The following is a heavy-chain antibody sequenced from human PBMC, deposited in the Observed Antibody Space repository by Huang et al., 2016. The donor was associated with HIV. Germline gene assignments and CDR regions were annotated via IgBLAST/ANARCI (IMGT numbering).Heavy chain of an antibody. CDR3: ARQFYYDSTAYFGF. V-gene: IGHV4-39*01. D-gene: IGHD3-22*01. Sequence: QLQLQESGPGLVKPSETLSLTCAVSGASISSTGFYWAWIRQPPGRGLEGIGCLYYSTSSNNPSLMSRVTISADTSKNQFSLRLSSVTAADTAVYYCARQFYYDSTAYFGFWGRGTLVTVSS. CDR1: GASISSTGFY. J-gene: IGHJ4*02. CDR2: LYYSTS.